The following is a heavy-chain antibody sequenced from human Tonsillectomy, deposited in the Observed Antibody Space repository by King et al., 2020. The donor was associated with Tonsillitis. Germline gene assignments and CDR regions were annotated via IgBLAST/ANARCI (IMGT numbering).Heavy chain of an antibody. CDR3: SVPEVRVVSILGENY. CDR1: RFTFSNVW. Sequence: VQLVESGGGLVKPGGSLRLSCAASRFTFSNVWMSWVRQAPGKGLEWVGGIKSKTDGGTTEYAAAVKGRFTISRDDSKNTLYLQMNNLKTEDTAVYYCSVPEVRVVSILGENYWGQGTLVTVSS. D-gene: IGHD3-10*01. J-gene: IGHJ4*02. V-gene: IGHV3-15*01. CDR2: IKSKTDGGTT.